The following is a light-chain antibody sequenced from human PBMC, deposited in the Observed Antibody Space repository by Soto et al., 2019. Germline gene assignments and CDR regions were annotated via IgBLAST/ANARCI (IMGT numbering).Light chain of an antibody. CDR3: QQYNREAT. V-gene: IGKV1-5*03. CDR2: KAS. CDR1: QSISSW. J-gene: IGKJ4*01. Sequence: DIQMTQSPSTLSASLGDRVTITCRASQSISSWLAWYQQKPGKAPKLLIYKASSLESGVPSRFSGSGSGTKFTLTISKLEPYEFANYYCQQYNREATFGGGTKVEIK.